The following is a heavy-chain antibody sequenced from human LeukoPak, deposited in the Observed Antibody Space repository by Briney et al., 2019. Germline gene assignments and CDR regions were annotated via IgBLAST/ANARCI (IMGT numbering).Heavy chain of an antibody. V-gene: IGHV3-30*02. CDR3: AKEDRGPSEMTTTKGLDY. CDR2: ISYDGSNE. D-gene: IGHD5-24*01. Sequence: GGSLSLSCAASGFTFSNYGIHWVRLAPGKGPEWVAFISYDGSNEYYAGSVKGRFTISRDNSKNTLSLQMNSLRGEDTAVYYCAKEDRGPSEMTTTKGLDYWGQGTMVTVSS. CDR1: GFTFSNYG. J-gene: IGHJ4*02.